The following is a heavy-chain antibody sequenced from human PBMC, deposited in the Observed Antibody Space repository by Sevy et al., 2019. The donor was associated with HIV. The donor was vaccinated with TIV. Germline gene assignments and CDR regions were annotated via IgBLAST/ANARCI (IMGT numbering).Heavy chain of an antibody. V-gene: IGHV3-30*18. CDR2: ISYDGSNK. CDR1: GFTFSSYG. Sequence: GGSLRLSCAASGFTFSSYGMHWVRQAPGKGLEWVAVISYDGSNKYYADSVKGRFTISRDNSKNTLYLQMNSLRAEDTAVYYCAKDAEIFGVVNNFDYWGQGTLVTVSS. CDR3: AKDAEIFGVVNNFDY. J-gene: IGHJ4*02. D-gene: IGHD3-3*01.